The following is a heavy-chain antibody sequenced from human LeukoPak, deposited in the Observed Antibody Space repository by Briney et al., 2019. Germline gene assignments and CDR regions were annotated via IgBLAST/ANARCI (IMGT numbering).Heavy chain of an antibody. J-gene: IGHJ5*02. CDR1: GFTFSSYW. D-gene: IGHD5-12*01. CDR2: INSDGSGT. V-gene: IGHV3-74*01. CDR3: ATNVDIGLARGCFDP. Sequence: PGGSLRLSCAASGFTFSSYWMHWVRQAPGKGLVWVSRINSDGSGTSYADSVKGRFTISRDNAKNTLYLQMNSLRAEDTAVYYCATNVDIGLARGCFDPWGQGTLVTVSS.